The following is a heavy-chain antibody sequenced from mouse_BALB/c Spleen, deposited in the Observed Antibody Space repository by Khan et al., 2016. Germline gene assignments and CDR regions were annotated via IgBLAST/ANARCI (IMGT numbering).Heavy chain of an antibody. D-gene: IGHD2-4*01. V-gene: IGHV1-87*01. CDR3: ARGNSYYDYDY. CDR1: GYTFTTYW. J-gene: IGHJ2*01. CDR2: IYPGDGDT. Sequence: QVQLQQSGAELARPGASVKLSCKASGYTFTTYWMQWVKQRPGQGLEWIGTIYPGDGDTRYTQKFKGTATLTADKSSSTASMQLSSLASEDSAVYYCARGNSYYDYDYWGQGTTLTVSS.